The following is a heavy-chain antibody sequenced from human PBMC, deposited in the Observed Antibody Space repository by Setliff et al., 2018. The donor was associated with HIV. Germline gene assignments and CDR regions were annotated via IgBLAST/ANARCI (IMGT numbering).Heavy chain of an antibody. V-gene: IGHV7-4-1*02. CDR2: FNTNTGNP. J-gene: IGHJ5*02. Sequence: ASVKVSCKASGFIFTDFQIHWVRQAPGQGLEWMGRFNTNTGNPTYAQGFTGRFVFSLDTSVSTAYLQISSLKAEDTAMYYCARGCNGGNCYHGSGWFDPWGQGTLVTVSS. CDR3: ARGCNGGNCYHGSGWFDP. D-gene: IGHD2-15*01. CDR1: GFIFTDFQ.